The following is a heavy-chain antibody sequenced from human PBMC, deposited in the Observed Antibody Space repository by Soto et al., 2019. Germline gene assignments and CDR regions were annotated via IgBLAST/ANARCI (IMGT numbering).Heavy chain of an antibody. J-gene: IGHJ6*02. CDR1: GYSLTSYW. Sequence: GESLKISYKGSGYSLTSYWIGWVRQMPGKGLEWMGIIYPGDSDTRYSPSFQGQVTISADKSISTAYLQRSSLKASDTAMYYCASIPAGKKYYYCYVMDFWGQGTTVTVSS. CDR3: ASIPAGKKYYYCYVMDF. D-gene: IGHD1-1*01. V-gene: IGHV5-51*01. CDR2: IYPGDSDT.